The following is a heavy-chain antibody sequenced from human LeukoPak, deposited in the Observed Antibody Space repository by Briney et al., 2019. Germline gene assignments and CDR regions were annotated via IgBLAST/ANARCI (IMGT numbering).Heavy chain of an antibody. D-gene: IGHD2-2*02. J-gene: IGHJ4*02. V-gene: IGHV1-69*13. CDR3: ASHCSSTSCYKGGGGFLFDY. CDR1: GGTFSSYA. CDR2: IIPIFGTA. Sequence: SVKVSRKASGGTFSSYAISWVRQAPGQGLEWMGGIIPIFGTANYAQKFQGRVTITADESTSTAYMELSSLRSEDTAVYYCASHCSSTSCYKGGGGFLFDYWGQGTLVTVSS.